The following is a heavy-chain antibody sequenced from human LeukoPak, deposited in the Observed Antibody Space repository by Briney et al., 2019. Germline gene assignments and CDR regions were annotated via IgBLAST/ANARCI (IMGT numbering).Heavy chain of an antibody. J-gene: IGHJ4*02. Sequence: GGSLRLSCAASGFTFSNAWMSWVRQAPGKGLEWVGRIKSKTDGWTTDYAAPVKGRFTISRDDSKNTLYLQMNSLKTGDTAVYYCTTDIVVVPAAIDSDDYWGQGTLVTVSS. CDR1: GFTFSNAW. CDR2: IKSKTDGWTT. D-gene: IGHD2-2*02. V-gene: IGHV3-15*01. CDR3: TTDIVVVPAAIDSDDY.